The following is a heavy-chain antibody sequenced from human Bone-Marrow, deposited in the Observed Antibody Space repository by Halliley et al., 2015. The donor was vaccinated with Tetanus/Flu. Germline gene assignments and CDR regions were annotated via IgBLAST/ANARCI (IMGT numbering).Heavy chain of an antibody. Sequence: VQLVQSGAEVRKPGESLRISCKASGYSFISDWIGWVRQKPGKGLDWMGVIYPGDSETRYSPSFQGQVTISADKSITTAYLQWTSLKASAAAIYFCAGGGSGQYSACFGSWGQGTLVTVSS. CDR2: IYPGDSET. D-gene: IGHD1-26*01. V-gene: IGHV5-51*01. J-gene: IGHJ4*02. CDR1: GYSFISDW. CDR3: AGGGSGQYSACFGS.